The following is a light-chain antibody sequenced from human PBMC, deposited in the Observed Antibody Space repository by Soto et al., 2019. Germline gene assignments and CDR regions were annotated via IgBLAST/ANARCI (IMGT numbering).Light chain of an antibody. CDR3: SSYTSSSTWV. V-gene: IGLV2-14*01. CDR1: SSDVGRYNY. Sequence: QSALTQPASVSGSPGQSITISCTGTSSDVGRYNYVSWYQQHPGKAPKLMIYDVNNRPSGVSNRFSGSKSGNTASLTISGLQAEDGADYYCSSYTSSSTWVFGGGTKLTVL. J-gene: IGLJ3*02. CDR2: DVN.